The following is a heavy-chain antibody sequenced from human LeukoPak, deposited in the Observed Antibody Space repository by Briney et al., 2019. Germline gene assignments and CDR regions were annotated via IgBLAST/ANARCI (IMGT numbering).Heavy chain of an antibody. CDR1: GYTFTDYY. CDR3: ARFASPSILTGFSQDAFDI. D-gene: IGHD3-9*01. Sequence: ASVKVSCKASGYTFTDYYMHWVRQAPGQGLEWMGWINPNSGGTNYAQKFQGWVTMTRDTSISTAYMELSRLRSDDTAVYYCARFASPSILTGFSQDAFDIWGQGTMVTVSS. V-gene: IGHV1-2*04. CDR2: INPNSGGT. J-gene: IGHJ3*02.